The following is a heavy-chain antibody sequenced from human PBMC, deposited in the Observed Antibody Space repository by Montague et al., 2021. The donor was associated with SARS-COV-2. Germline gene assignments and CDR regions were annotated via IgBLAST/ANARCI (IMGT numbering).Heavy chain of an antibody. V-gene: IGHV3-7*01. CDR3: ARGSTGWYAIFGHYGMDV. J-gene: IGHJ6*02. CDR1: RFPFSDFW. D-gene: IGHD6-19*01. CDR2: IKHDGSEK. Sequence: SRSLSLSASRFPFSDFWMNWVRQAPGKGLEWVADIKHDGSEKPYVDSVKGRFTISRDNAKNSLYLQMNSLRAEDTAVYYCARGSTGWYAIFGHYGMDVWGQGTTVTVSS.